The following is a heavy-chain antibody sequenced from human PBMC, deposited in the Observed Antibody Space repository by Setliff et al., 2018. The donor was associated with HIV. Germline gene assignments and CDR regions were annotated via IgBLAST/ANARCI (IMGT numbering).Heavy chain of an antibody. CDR1: GGSISRRDYC. V-gene: IGHV4-39*01. Sequence: PSETLSLTCTVSGGSISRRDYCWGWIRQPPGKGLEWIGSVYYTWNTYYNPSLKSRVTVSVDTSKNQFSLKLSSVTAADTAVYYCARHSIAVVIGVPERDDAFDIWGHGTMGT. CDR3: ARHSIAVVIGVPERDDAFDI. CDR2: VYYTWNT. D-gene: IGHD2-21*01. J-gene: IGHJ3*02.